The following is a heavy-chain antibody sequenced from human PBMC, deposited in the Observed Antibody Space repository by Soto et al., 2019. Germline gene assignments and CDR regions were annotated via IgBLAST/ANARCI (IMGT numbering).Heavy chain of an antibody. CDR2: ISGSGST. CDR1: GFTVSSYA. V-gene: IGHV3-23*01. Sequence: EVQLLESGGGLVQPGGSLRLSCAASGFTVSSYAMSWVRQAPGKGLEWVSVISGSGSTYSADSVKGRFTISRDSANTTVYLQMKSLRAGDTAVYYCAKALRFKCTTGYYMDVWGRGTPVTVSS. D-gene: IGHD4-4*01. J-gene: IGHJ6*03. CDR3: AKALRFKCTTGYYMDV.